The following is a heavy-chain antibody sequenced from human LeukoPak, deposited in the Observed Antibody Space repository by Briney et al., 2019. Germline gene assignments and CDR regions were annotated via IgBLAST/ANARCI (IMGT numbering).Heavy chain of an antibody. D-gene: IGHD1-26*01. CDR2: LNIDGTDT. CDR1: GFTLSSYW. V-gene: IGHV3-74*01. Sequence: PGGSLRLSCAASGFTLSSYWMLWLRHPPGKGLVWVARLNIDGTDTVYADSVKGRFTISRDSAKNTLYLQMNSLRAEDTAVYYCARHPAGSASYYFDRWGQGTLVTVSS. CDR3: ARHPAGSASYYFDR. J-gene: IGHJ4*02.